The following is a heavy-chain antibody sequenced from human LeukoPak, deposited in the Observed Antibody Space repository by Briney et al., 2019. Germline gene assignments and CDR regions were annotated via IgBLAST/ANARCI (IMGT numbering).Heavy chain of an antibody. CDR1: VYSISSGYY. CDR2: LYHSDSI. D-gene: IGHD6-13*01. V-gene: IGHV4-38-2*01. CDR3: ARQHDSYHYYYVDV. J-gene: IGHJ6*03. Sequence: SETLSLTCAVSVYSISSGYYWIWIRQPPGKGLEWIGSLYHSDSIYYNPSLESRVTLSVDTSKNQFSLKLSFVTAADTAVYYCARQHDSYHYYYVDVWGKGKTVTVSS.